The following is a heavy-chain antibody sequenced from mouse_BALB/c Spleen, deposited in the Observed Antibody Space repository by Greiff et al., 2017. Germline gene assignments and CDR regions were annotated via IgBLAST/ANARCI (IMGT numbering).Heavy chain of an antibody. J-gene: IGHJ4*01. V-gene: IGHV6-6*02. CDR1: GFTFSNYW. CDR3: TRRDYDAMDY. Sequence: EVKLVESGGGLVQPGGSMKLSCVASGFTFSNYWMNWVRQSPEKGLEWVAEIRVKSNNYATHYAESVKGRFTISRDDSKSSVYLQMNNLRAEDTGIYYYTRRDYDAMDYWGQGTSVTVSS. CDR2: IRVKSNNYAT.